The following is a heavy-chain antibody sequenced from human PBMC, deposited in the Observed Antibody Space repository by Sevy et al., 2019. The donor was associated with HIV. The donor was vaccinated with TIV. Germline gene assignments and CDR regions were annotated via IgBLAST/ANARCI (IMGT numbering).Heavy chain of an antibody. Sequence: GGSLRLSCAASGFTFSNYAMSWVRQAPGKELEWVSTISGSGDSTYSADSVKGRFTVSRDNSKNTLYLQMNSLRAEDTAVYYCAKGPLLRPFDPWGQGTLVTVSS. J-gene: IGHJ5*02. CDR2: ISGSGDST. V-gene: IGHV3-23*01. D-gene: IGHD3-3*01. CDR3: AKGPLLRPFDP. CDR1: GFTFSNYA.